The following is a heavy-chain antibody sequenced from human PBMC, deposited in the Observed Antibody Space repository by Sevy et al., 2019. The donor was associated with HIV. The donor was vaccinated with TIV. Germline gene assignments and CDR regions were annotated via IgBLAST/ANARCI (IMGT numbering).Heavy chain of an antibody. J-gene: IGHJ4*02. CDR2: ISRSGTTR. V-gene: IGHV3-48*02. CDR1: GFTFSDYS. CDR3: ARDDTASYLPVS. D-gene: IGHD3-10*01. Sequence: GGSLRLSCAASGFTFSDYSLNWVRQAPGKGLEWVSYISRSGTTRHSADSVRGRFTISRDDAKNSLYLQMSSLRDEDTAVYYCARDDTASYLPVSWGQGTLVTVSS.